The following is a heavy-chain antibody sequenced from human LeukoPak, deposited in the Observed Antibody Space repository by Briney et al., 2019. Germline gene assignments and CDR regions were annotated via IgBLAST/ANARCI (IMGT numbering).Heavy chain of an antibody. CDR2: ISYDGSNK. CDR3: AKDDKIAARRGGNDAFDI. V-gene: IGHV3-30-3*01. CDR1: GFTFSSYA. Sequence: PGGSLRLSCAASGFTFSSYAMHWVRQAPGKGLEWVAVISYDGSNKYYADSVKGRFTISRDNSKNTLYLQMNSLRAEDTAVYYCAKDDKIAARRGGNDAFDIWGQGTMVTVSS. D-gene: IGHD6-6*01. J-gene: IGHJ3*02.